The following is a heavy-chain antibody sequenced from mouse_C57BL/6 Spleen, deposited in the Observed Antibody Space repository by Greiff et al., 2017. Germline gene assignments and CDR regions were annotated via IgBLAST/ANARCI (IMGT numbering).Heavy chain of an antibody. J-gene: IGHJ2*01. CDR2: IHPNSGST. V-gene: IGHV1-64*01. CDR3: ARDGYDYGGFDY. Sequence: VQLQQPGAELVKPGASVKLSCKASGYTFTSYWMHWVKQRPGQGLEWIGMIHPNSGSTNYNEKFKSKATLTVDKSSSTAYMQLSSLTSEDSAVYYCARDGYDYGGFDYWGQGTTLTVSS. D-gene: IGHD2-4*01. CDR1: GYTFTSYW.